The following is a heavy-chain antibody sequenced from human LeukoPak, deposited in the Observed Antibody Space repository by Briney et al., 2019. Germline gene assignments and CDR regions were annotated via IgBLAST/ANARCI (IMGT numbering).Heavy chain of an antibody. V-gene: IGHV1-69*06. CDR1: GGTFSSYA. CDR2: IIPIFGTA. CDR3: TGYCSSTSCYSVDY. J-gene: IGHJ4*02. Sequence: GASAKVSCKASGGTFSSYAISWVRQAPGQGLEWMGRIIPIFGTANYAQKFQGRVTITADKSTSTAYMELSSLRSEDTAVYYCTGYCSSTSCYSVDYWGQGTLVTVSS. D-gene: IGHD2-2*01.